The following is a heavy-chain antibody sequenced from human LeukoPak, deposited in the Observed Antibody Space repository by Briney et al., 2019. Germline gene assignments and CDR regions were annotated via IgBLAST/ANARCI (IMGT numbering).Heavy chain of an antibody. Sequence: SETLSLTCAVYGGSFSGYYWSWIRQPPGKGLEWIGEINHSGSTNYNPSLKSRVTISGDTSKNQFSLRLTSVTAADTAVYYCARLDKDSAGNSRRPFNYWGRGTLVTVSS. V-gene: IGHV4-34*01. CDR3: ARLDKDSAGNSRRPFNY. CDR1: GGSFSGYY. J-gene: IGHJ4*02. D-gene: IGHD2-15*01. CDR2: INHSGST.